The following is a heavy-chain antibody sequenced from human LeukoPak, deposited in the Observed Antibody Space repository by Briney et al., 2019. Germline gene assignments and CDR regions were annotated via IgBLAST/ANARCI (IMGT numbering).Heavy chain of an antibody. D-gene: IGHD3-3*01. CDR3: ARHKRYYDFWSGDYMDV. Sequence: PSETLSLTCAVSGFSLSSGYYWGWIRQPPGKGLEWIGSIYHSGSTYYNPSLKSRVTISVDTSKNQFSLKLSSVTAADTAVYYCARHKRYYDFWSGDYMDVWGKGTTVTVSS. V-gene: IGHV4-38-2*01. CDR2: IYHSGST. CDR1: GFSLSSGYY. J-gene: IGHJ6*03.